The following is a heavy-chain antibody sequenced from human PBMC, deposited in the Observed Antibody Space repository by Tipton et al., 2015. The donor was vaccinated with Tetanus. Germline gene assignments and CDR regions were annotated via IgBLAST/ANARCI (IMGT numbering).Heavy chain of an antibody. CDR1: GFIFSSYG. V-gene: IGHV3-33*01. Sequence: SLRLSCAASGFIFSSYGIHWVRQAPGKGLEWVAVSWYDGTDQYYADSVKGRFTLSRDNSKNTLYLEMNSLRAEDTALYYCAREADCSGGSCFSGDFDNWGQGTQDTVSS. J-gene: IGHJ4*02. D-gene: IGHD2-15*01. CDR3: AREADCSGGSCFSGDFDN. CDR2: SWYDGTDQ.